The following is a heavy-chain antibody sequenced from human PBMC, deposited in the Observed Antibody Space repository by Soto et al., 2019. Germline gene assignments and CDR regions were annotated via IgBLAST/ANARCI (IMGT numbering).Heavy chain of an antibody. J-gene: IGHJ6*02. Sequence: SVKVSCKASGGTFSSYAISWVRQAPGQGLEWMGGIIPIFGTANYAQRFQGRVTITADESTSTAYMELSSLRSEDTAVYYCARVHGGLRFLEWHTVDVWGQGTTVTVSS. CDR1: GGTFSSYA. CDR3: ARVHGGLRFLEWHTVDV. D-gene: IGHD3-3*01. CDR2: IIPIFGTA. V-gene: IGHV1-69*13.